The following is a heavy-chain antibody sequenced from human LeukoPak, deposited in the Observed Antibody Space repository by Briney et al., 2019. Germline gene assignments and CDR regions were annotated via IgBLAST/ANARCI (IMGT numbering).Heavy chain of an antibody. V-gene: IGHV1-8*01. CDR2: MNHNSGNT. CDR3: ARGEIVVVPAANYMDV. Sequence: ASVKLSCKVSRYTFTSYAIDWVRQATGQGVEWMGWMNHNSGNTGYAQKFQGRVTMTRNTSISTAYMELSSLRSEDTAVYYCARGEIVVVPAANYMDVWGKGTTVTVSS. J-gene: IGHJ6*03. D-gene: IGHD2-2*01. CDR1: RYTFTSYA.